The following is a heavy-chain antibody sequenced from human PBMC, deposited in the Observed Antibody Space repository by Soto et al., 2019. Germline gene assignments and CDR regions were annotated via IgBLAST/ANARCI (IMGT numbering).Heavy chain of an antibody. CDR2: VNPSGGHT. CDR3: VRSYDDSNGFSLYQFDY. D-gene: IGHD3-22*01. Sequence: ASVKVSCKASGDTFTDYYIHWVRQAPGQGLEWMGTVNPSGGHTTYAQHFLGRVTMTRDTSTSTLYMELTSLTSDDTAVYYCVRSYDDSNGFSLYQFDYWGQGTRVTVSS. CDR1: GDTFTDYY. J-gene: IGHJ4*02. V-gene: IGHV1-46*01.